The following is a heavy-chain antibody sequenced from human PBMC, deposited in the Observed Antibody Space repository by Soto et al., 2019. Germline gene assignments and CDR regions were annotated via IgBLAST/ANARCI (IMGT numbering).Heavy chain of an antibody. Sequence: EVQLLESGGGLVQPGGSLRLSCAASGFTFSSYAMSWVRQAPGKGLEWVSAISGSGGSTYYADSVKGRFTISRDNSKNTLYLQMNSLRAEDTAVYYCAKGHHGGYSYGPGGSGWFDPWGQGTLVTVSS. CDR2: ISGSGGST. CDR3: AKGHHGGYSYGPGGSGWFDP. CDR1: GFTFSSYA. V-gene: IGHV3-23*01. J-gene: IGHJ5*02. D-gene: IGHD5-18*01.